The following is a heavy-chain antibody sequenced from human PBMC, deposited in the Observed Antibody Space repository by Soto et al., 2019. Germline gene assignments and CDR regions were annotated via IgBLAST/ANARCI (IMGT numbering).Heavy chain of an antibody. D-gene: IGHD6-13*01. Sequence: EVQLVESGGGLVKPGGSLRLSCAASGFTFSNAWMNWVRQAPGKGLEWVGRIKSKTDGGTTDYAAPVKGRFTISRDDSQNTLYLQMNSLKTDDTAVYYCTTAPSSWYRGYWGQGTLVTVSS. CDR2: IKSKTDGGTT. V-gene: IGHV3-15*07. J-gene: IGHJ4*02. CDR3: TTAPSSWYRGY. CDR1: GFTFSNAW.